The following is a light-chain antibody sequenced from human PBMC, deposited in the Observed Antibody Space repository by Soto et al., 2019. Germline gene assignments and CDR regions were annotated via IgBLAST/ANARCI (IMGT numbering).Light chain of an antibody. CDR1: QIIGRW. V-gene: IGKV1-5*01. Sequence: DIHMTQSPSTLSASVGDRVTITCRASQIIGRWLAWYQQKPGKAPKLLISDASSLESGVPSRFSGSGSGAQFPLTITTLHPYVFEIYSGQKYSIYSPTFGGGPKVETK. CDR3: QKYSIYSPT. J-gene: IGKJ4*01. CDR2: DAS.